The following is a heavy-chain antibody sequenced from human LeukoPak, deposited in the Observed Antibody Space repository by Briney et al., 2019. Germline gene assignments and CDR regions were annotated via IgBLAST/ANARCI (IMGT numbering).Heavy chain of an antibody. J-gene: IGHJ4*02. CDR2: IAYNGGSQ. CDR1: GFTFSNHA. CDR3: VGEVGGRQMYY. D-gene: IGHD1-26*01. Sequence: PGGSLRLSCAVSGFTFSNHAMHWVRQTPGKGLEWVATIAYNGGSQNYVGSVRGRFTISRDNSKDTLYLQMNSLRVEDTGVYYCVGEVGGRQMYYWGQGTLVTVSS. V-gene: IGHV3-30*04.